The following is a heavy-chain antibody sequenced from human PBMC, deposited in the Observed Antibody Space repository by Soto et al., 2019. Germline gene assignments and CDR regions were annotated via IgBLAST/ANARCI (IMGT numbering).Heavy chain of an antibody. CDR1: GFTFSSYG. CDR2: ISYDGSNK. J-gene: IGHJ4*02. CDR3: AKDTYYYDRSGYYTYDH. Sequence: GGSLRLSCAASGFTFSSYGMHWVRQAPGKGLEWVAVISYDGSNKHYADSVKGRFTISRDNSRNTLDLQMNSLRAEDTAVYYCAKDTYYYDRSGYYTYDHWGQGTQVTVSS. V-gene: IGHV3-30*18. D-gene: IGHD3-22*01.